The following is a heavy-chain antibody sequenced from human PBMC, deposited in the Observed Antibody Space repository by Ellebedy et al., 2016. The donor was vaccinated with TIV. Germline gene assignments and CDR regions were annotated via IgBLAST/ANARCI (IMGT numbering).Heavy chain of an antibody. CDR1: EYNFTNYW. V-gene: IGHV5-51*01. CDR3: AKAMIRGITNDPFDI. Sequence: GESLKISCQGSEYNFTNYWIGWVRQMPGKGLEWMGIIYPDDSDTRYSPSFQGQVIISADKSISVAYLQWSSLKASDTAMYYCAKAMIRGITNDPFDIWGQGTMVTVSS. D-gene: IGHD3-10*01. J-gene: IGHJ3*02. CDR2: IYPDDSDT.